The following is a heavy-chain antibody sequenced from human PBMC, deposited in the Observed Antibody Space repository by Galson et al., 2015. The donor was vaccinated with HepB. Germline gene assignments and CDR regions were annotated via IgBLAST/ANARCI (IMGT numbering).Heavy chain of an antibody. D-gene: IGHD3-16*01. V-gene: IGHV3-30*04. CDR1: GFTFSSYA. CDR3: AREVGRDGGFDY. CDR2: ISYDGSNK. J-gene: IGHJ4*02. Sequence: SLRLSCAASGFTFSSYAMHWVRQAPGKGLEWVAVISYDGSNKYYADSVKGRFTISRDNSKNTLYLQMNSLRAEDTAVYYCAREVGRDGGFDYWGQGTLVTVSS.